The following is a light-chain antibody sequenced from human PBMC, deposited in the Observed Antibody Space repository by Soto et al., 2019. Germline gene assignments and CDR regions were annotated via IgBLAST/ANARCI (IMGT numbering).Light chain of an antibody. J-gene: IGLJ3*02. CDR2: SDD. CDR1: SSNIGSNA. Sequence: QAVVTQPPSASGTPGQRVTISCSGRSSNIGSNAVSWYQHFPGTAPKVLIYSDDQRPSGVPDRFSGSKSGTSASLAISGLRAEDEADYFCAAWGDSLNTWVFGGGTKLTVL. CDR3: AAWGDSLNTWV. V-gene: IGLV1-44*01.